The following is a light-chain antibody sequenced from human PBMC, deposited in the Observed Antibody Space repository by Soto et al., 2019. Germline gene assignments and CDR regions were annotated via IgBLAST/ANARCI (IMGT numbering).Light chain of an antibody. Sequence: EIVLTQSPGTLSLSPGERATLSCRASQSVSNNYLAWYQQKPGQAPRLLIYGASSRATGIPDRFSASGSGTEFTLTISSLEPEDFEVYYCQPYGSSPRTFGQGTKVEIK. V-gene: IGKV3-20*01. J-gene: IGKJ1*01. CDR3: QPYGSSPRT. CDR1: QSVSNNY. CDR2: GAS.